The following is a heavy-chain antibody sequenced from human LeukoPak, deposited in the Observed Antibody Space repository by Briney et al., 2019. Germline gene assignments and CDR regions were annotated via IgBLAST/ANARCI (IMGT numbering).Heavy chain of an antibody. J-gene: IGHJ6*02. CDR2: IYSSGST. Sequence: SDTLSLTCSVSGDSISGYYWSWIRQPPGKGLEWIGYIYSSGSTNYNPSLKSRVTISVDTSKSQFSLMLNSVSAADTAVYYCARVKRKNLFYWYGMDVWGQGTTVTVSS. D-gene: IGHD3-9*01. CDR3: ARVKRKNLFYWYGMDV. V-gene: IGHV4-59*07. CDR1: GDSISGYY.